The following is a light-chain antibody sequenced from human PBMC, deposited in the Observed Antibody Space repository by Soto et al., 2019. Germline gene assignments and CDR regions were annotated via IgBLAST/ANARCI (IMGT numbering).Light chain of an antibody. V-gene: IGKV3-15*01. Sequence: EIVMTQSPATLSVSPGERATLSCRASQSVSSNLAWYQQKPGQAPRLLIYGASTRATGIPARFSGRGSGTEFPLTISSLKSEDFAVYYCQQYNNSLRAFGQGTKVEIK. J-gene: IGKJ1*01. CDR1: QSVSSN. CDR2: GAS. CDR3: QQYNNSLRA.